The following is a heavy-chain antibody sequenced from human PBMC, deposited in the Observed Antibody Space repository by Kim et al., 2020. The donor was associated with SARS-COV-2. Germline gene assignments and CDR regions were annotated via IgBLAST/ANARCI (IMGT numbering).Heavy chain of an antibody. CDR3: ARDQLSSGWARGYDY. Sequence: ASVKVSCKASGYTFTSYGISWVRQAPGQGLEWMGWISAYKGNTNYAQKFQGRVTMTTDTSTSTAYMELRSLRSDDTAVYYCARDQLSSGWARGYDYWGQGTLVTVSS. J-gene: IGHJ4*02. D-gene: IGHD6-19*01. CDR1: GYTFTSYG. CDR2: ISAYKGNT. V-gene: IGHV1-18*01.